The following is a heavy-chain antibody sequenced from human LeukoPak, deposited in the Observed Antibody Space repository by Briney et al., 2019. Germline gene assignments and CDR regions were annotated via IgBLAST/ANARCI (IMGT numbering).Heavy chain of an antibody. V-gene: IGHV3-11*05. Sequence: PGGPLRLSCAASGFTFSDYYMSWIRQAPGKGLEWVSYISSSSSYTNYADSVKGRFTISRDNAKNSLYLQMNSLRAEDTAVYYCARDDHWGIAAAGVYYGMDVWGQGTTVTVSS. D-gene: IGHD6-13*01. J-gene: IGHJ6*02. CDR2: ISSSSSYT. CDR3: ARDDHWGIAAAGVYYGMDV. CDR1: GFTFSDYY.